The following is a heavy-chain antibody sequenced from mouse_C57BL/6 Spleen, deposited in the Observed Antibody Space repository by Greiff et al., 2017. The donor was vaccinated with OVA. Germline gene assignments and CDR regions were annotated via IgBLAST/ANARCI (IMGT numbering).Heavy chain of an antibody. CDR1: GYTFTSYW. V-gene: IGHV1-59*01. D-gene: IGHD2-2*01. Sequence: QVQLQQPGAELVRPGTSVKLSCKASGYTFTSYWMHWVKQRPGQGLEWIGVIDPSDSYTNYNQKFKGKATLTVDTSSSTAYMQLSSLTSEDSAVYYCARCGVVTLFYWYFEVWGTGTTVTVSS. J-gene: IGHJ1*03. CDR3: ARCGVVTLFYWYFEV. CDR2: IDPSDSYT.